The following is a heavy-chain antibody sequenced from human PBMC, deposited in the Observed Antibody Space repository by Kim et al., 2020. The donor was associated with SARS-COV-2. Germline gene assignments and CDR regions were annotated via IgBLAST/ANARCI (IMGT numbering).Heavy chain of an antibody. CDR1: GYTFTSYY. CDR3: ARVGAPYSSSSAPQGSELHY. V-gene: IGHV1-46*01. D-gene: IGHD6-13*01. J-gene: IGHJ4*02. CDR2: INPSGGST. Sequence: ASVKVSCKASGYTFTSYYMHWVRQAPGQGLEWMGIINPSGGSTSYAQKFQGRVTMTRDTSTSTVYMELSSLRSEDTAVYYCARVGAPYSSSSAPQGSELHYWGQGTLVTVSS.